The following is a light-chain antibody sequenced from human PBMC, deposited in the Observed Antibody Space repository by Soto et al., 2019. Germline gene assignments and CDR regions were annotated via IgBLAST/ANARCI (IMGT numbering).Light chain of an antibody. J-gene: IGKJ3*01. CDR1: QSIRNY. CDR2: AAS. Sequence: DIQMTQSPSSLSASVGDRVTITCRASQSIRNYLNWYQQKPGKAPKVLIYAASSLQSGVPSRFSGSGSGTEFTLTISSLRPEDFATYYCQQSSSPPLTFRPGTKVDIK. V-gene: IGKV1-39*01. CDR3: QQSSSPPLT.